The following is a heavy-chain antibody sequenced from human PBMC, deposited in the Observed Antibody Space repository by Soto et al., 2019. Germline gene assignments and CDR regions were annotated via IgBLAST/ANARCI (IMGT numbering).Heavy chain of an antibody. Sequence: ASVKVSCKASGYTFTSYGISWVRQAPGQGLEWMGWISAYNGSTNYAQKLQGRVTMTTDTSTSTAYMELRSLRSDDTAVYYCARDYTYYYDSSGYYLDAFDIWGQGTMVTVSS. J-gene: IGHJ3*02. D-gene: IGHD3-22*01. V-gene: IGHV1-18*01. CDR3: ARDYTYYYDSSGYYLDAFDI. CDR1: GYTFTSYG. CDR2: ISAYNGST.